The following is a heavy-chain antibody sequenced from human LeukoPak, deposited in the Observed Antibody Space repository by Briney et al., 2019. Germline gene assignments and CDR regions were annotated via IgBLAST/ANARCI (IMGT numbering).Heavy chain of an antibody. CDR1: EFTFSNYW. CDR2: IKQDGSKK. Sequence: GSLRLSCAASEFTFSNYWMTWVRQAPGKGLEWVANIKQDGSKKHYLDSVEGRFTISRDDAKNSVYLQMNSLRAEDTAVYYCARVPDYGGISGAFDIWGQGTMVTVSS. CDR3: ARVPDYGGISGAFDI. V-gene: IGHV3-7*01. J-gene: IGHJ3*02. D-gene: IGHD4-23*01.